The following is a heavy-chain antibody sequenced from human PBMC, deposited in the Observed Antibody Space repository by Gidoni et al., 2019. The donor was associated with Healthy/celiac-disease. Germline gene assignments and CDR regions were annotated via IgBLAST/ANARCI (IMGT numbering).Heavy chain of an antibody. D-gene: IGHD6-6*01. CDR3: ARGGEPSSSGWFDP. CDR2: IYYSGST. V-gene: IGHV4-31*03. CDR1: VGSISSGGYY. J-gene: IGHJ5*02. Sequence: QVQLQESGPGLVKPSQPLSLTCTVSVGSISSGGYYWSWVRQHPGKGLEWIGYIYYSGSTYYNPSLKSRVTISVDTSKNQFSLKLSSVTAADTAVYYCARGGEPSSSGWFDPWGQGTLVTVSS.